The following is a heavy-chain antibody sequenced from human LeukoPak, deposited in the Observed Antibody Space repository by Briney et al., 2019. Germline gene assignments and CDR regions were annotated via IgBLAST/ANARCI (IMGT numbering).Heavy chain of an antibody. J-gene: IGHJ4*02. D-gene: IGHD2-15*01. CDR1: GYSISSGYY. V-gene: IGHV4-38-2*02. CDR2: IYHSGST. Sequence: PSETLSLTCTVSGYSISSGYYRGWIRQPPGKGLEWIGSIYHSGSTYYNPSLKSRVTMSVDTSKNQFSLKLSSVTAADTAVYYCARGAWVAAAFDYWGQGTLVTVSS. CDR3: ARGAWVAAAFDY.